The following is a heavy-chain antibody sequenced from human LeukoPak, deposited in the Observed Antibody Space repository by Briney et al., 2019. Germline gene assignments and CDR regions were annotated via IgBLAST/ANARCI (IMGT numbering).Heavy chain of an antibody. CDR2: IYHSGST. Sequence: KPSETLSLTCAVSGYSISSGYYWGWIRQPPGKGLEWIGSIYHSGSTYYNPSLKSRVTISVDTSKNHFSLELSSVTAADTAVYYCARRGATTVVTEDAFDIWGQGTMVTVSS. D-gene: IGHD4-23*01. CDR3: ARRGATTVVTEDAFDI. V-gene: IGHV4-38-2*01. CDR1: GYSISSGYY. J-gene: IGHJ3*02.